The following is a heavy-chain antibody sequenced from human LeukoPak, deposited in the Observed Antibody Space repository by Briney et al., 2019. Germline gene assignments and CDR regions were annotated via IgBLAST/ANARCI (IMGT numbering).Heavy chain of an antibody. V-gene: IGHV3-74*01. CDR2: INSDGCST. CDR3: ARDTAVAGTRYYYYYMDV. CDR1: GFTFSSYW. Sequence: GGSLRLSCAASGFTFSSYWMHWVRQAPGKGLVWVSRINSDGCSTIYADSVKGRFTIYRDNAKNTLYLQMNSLRAEDTAVYYCARDTAVAGTRYYYYYMDVWGKGTTVTVSS. D-gene: IGHD6-19*01. J-gene: IGHJ6*03.